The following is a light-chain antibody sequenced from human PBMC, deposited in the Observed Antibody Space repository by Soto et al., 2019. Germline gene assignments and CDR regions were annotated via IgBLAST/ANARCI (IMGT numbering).Light chain of an antibody. CDR1: QSVRSN. V-gene: IGKV3-15*01. Sequence: EIVMTQAVATLSVSTGERATLSCRDSQSVRSNYLSWYQRKPGQAPRLIIYGASTRATGFPARFSGSGSGTEFTLTISILQSEDFAVYYCQQYTSWPLTFGGGTKVDIK. CDR2: GAS. J-gene: IGKJ4*01. CDR3: QQYTSWPLT.